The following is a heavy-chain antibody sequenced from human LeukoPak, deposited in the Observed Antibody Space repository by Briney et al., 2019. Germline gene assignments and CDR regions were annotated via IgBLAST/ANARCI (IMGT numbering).Heavy chain of an antibody. Sequence: GGSLRLSCAASGFTFSSYGIHWVRQAPGKGLEGVAVIWYDGITKHYADSVKGRFTISRDNSKNTLYLQMNSLRAGDTAVYYCAREVYGDFGGPHAFDIWGQGTMVTVSS. D-gene: IGHD2-21*02. CDR3: AREVYGDFGGPHAFDI. CDR2: IWYDGITK. V-gene: IGHV3-33*01. J-gene: IGHJ3*02. CDR1: GFTFSSYG.